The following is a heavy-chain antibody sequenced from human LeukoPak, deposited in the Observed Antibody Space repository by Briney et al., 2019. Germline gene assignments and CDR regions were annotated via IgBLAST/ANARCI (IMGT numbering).Heavy chain of an antibody. J-gene: IGHJ6*02. CDR3: ARTGYSSGWTGYYYYGMDV. CDR2: ISAYNGNT. CDR1: GYTFTSYG. V-gene: IGHV1-18*01. D-gene: IGHD6-19*01. Sequence: GASVKVSCKASGYTFTSYGISWVRQAPGQGLEWMGWISAYNGNTNYAQKLQGRVTMTTDTSTSTAYMELRSLRSDDTAVYYCARTGYSSGWTGYYYYGMDVWGQGTTVTVSS.